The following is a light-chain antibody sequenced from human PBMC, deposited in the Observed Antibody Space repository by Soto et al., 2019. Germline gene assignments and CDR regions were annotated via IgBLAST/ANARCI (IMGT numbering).Light chain of an antibody. V-gene: IGKV3-20*01. CDR2: GTS. CDR1: QSVRSGY. J-gene: IGKJ3*01. Sequence: EIVLTQSPGTLSLSPGERATLSCRASQSVRSGYFAWYQQKPDQAPRLLIYGTSSRATDIPNRFSGSASGTDFTLTISRLEPEDFAVYYWQQYASSPFTFGPGTKVDIK. CDR3: QQYASSPFT.